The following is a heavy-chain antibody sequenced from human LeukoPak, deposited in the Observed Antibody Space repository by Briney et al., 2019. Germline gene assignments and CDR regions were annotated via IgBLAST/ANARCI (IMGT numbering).Heavy chain of an antibody. J-gene: IGHJ4*02. CDR1: GFTFSLYA. CDR2: ISGSGGST. D-gene: IGHD6-13*01. V-gene: IGHV3-23*01. CDR3: AKDEGHSSSWYDY. Sequence: GGSLRLSCAAYGFTFSLYAMTWVRQAPGEGLEWVSAISGSGGSTFYADSVKGRFTISRDSSKNTVYLQMNSLRADDTAVYYCAKDEGHSSSWYDYWGQGTLVTVSS.